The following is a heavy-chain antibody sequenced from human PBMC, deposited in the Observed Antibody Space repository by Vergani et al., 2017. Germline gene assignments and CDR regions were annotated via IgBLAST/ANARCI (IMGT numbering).Heavy chain of an antibody. CDR1: GFTSGDYA. CDR3: TXGISGSYFFGAFDI. V-gene: IGHV3-49*04. D-gene: IGHD1-26*01. CDR2: IRSKAYGGTT. J-gene: IGHJ3*02. Sequence: EVQLVESGGGLVQPGRSLRLSCTASGFTSGDYAMSWVRQAPGKGLEWVGFIRSKAYGGTTEYAASVKGRFTISRDDSKSIAYLQMNILKTEDTAVYYCTXGISGSYFFGAFDIWGQGTMVTVSS.